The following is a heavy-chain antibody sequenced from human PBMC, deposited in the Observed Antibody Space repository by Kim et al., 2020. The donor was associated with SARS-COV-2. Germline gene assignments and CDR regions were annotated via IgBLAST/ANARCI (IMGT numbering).Heavy chain of an antibody. CDR3: ARESCSGGSCYSAY. V-gene: IGHV1-8*01. J-gene: IGHJ4*02. D-gene: IGHD2-15*01. Sequence: AQKFQGRVTMTRNTSISTAYMELSSLRSEDTAVYYCARESCSGGSCYSAYWGQGTLVTVSS.